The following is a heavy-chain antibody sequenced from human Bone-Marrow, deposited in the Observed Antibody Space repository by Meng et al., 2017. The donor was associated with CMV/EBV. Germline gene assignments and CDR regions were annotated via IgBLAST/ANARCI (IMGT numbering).Heavy chain of an antibody. CDR3: AREGSGYRNFDY. D-gene: IGHD3-3*01. CDR1: GFTFSSYW. CDR2: IKQDGSEK. V-gene: IGHV3-7*01. Sequence: GESLKISCAASGFTFSSYWMSWVRQAPGKGLEWVANIKQDGSEKYYVDSVKGRFTISRDNAKNSLYLQMNSLRAEDTAVYYCAREGSGYRNFDYWGQGTLVTGYS. J-gene: IGHJ4*02.